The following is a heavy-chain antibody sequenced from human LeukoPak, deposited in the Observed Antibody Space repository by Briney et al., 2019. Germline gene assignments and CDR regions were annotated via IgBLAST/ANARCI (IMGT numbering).Heavy chain of an antibody. CDR3: ARDGRGYSYGHFDY. CDR2: IYYSGST. J-gene: IGHJ4*02. CDR1: GGSISSGDYY. D-gene: IGHD5-18*01. V-gene: IGHV4-30-4*01. Sequence: PSETLSLTCTVSGGSISSGDYYWSWIRQPPGKGLEWIGYIYYSGSTYYNPSLKSRVTISVDTSKNQFSLKLSSVTAADTAVYYCARDGRGYSYGHFDYWGQGTLVTVSS.